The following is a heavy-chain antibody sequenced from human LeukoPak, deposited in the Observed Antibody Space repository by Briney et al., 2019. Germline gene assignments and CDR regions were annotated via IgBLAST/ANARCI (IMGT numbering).Heavy chain of an antibody. D-gene: IGHD3-9*01. CDR1: GFTSSSYA. Sequence: GGSPRLSCAASGFTSSSYAMHWVRPAPRKGLEWVAVISDDGSNIYYADYVKGRFTITRDNSTNTLYLKMNSLKAEDTDVYSCRRAARGPYYDILTGYSTLAFQHWGQGTLVSVS. CDR3: RRAARGPYYDILTGYSTLAFQH. J-gene: IGHJ1*01. CDR2: ISDDGSNI. V-gene: IGHV3-30-3*01.